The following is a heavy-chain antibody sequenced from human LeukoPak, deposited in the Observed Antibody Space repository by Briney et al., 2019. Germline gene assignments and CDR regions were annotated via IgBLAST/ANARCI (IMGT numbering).Heavy chain of an antibody. V-gene: IGHV4-59*01. D-gene: IGHD3-22*01. J-gene: IGHJ4*02. CDR1: GGSITSYY. CDR2: VFYRGTT. CDR3: ARIVSSGFSDY. Sequence: SETLSLTCSVSGGSITSYYWGWIRQPPGKGLEWIGYVFYRGTTNYNPSLKSRVTISAGTSKNQFSLKLSSVTAADTAVYYCARIVSSGFSDYWGQGTLVAVSS.